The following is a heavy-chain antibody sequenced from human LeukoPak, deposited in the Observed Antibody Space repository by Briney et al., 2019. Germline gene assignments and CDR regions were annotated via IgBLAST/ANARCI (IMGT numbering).Heavy chain of an antibody. V-gene: IGHV3-48*01. CDR3: ARDRVGGSFDF. D-gene: IGHD6-19*01. CDR2: ISSTSETI. J-gene: IGHJ4*02. CDR1: GFAFSSYA. Sequence: GGSLRLSCAASGFAFSSYAMNWVRQAPGKGLEWVSFISSTSETIYYADSMKGRFTISRDNAENSLYLQMSSPRADDTAVYYCARDRVGGSFDFWGQGTLVTVSS.